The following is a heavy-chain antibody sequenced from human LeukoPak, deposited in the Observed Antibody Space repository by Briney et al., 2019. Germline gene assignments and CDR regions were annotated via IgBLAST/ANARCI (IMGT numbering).Heavy chain of an antibody. CDR1: GGSISSSSYY. CDR2: IYYSGST. D-gene: IGHD2-2*01. Sequence: SETLSLTCTVSGGSISSSSYYWGWIRQPPGKGLEWIGSIYYSGSTYYNPSLKSRVTISVDTSKSQFSLKLSSVTAADTAVYYCAGTLGGNCTSTNCYAIDFWGQGTLVTVSS. J-gene: IGHJ4*02. CDR3: AGTLGGNCTSTNCYAIDF. V-gene: IGHV4-39*01.